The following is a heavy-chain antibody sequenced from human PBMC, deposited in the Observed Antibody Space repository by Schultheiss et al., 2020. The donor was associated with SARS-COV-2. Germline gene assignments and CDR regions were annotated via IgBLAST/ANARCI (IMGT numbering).Heavy chain of an antibody. V-gene: IGHV3-30*03. CDR2: ISYDGSNK. J-gene: IGHJ6*02. CDR1: GFTFSSYS. Sequence: GESLKISCAASGFTFSSYSMNWVRQAPGKGLEWVAVISYDGSNKYYADSVKGRFTISRDNSKNTLYLQMNSLRAEDTAVYYCARGEYYDSSGYSVVESAYYYGMDVWGQGTTVTVSS. CDR3: ARGEYYDSSGYSVVESAYYYGMDV. D-gene: IGHD3-22*01.